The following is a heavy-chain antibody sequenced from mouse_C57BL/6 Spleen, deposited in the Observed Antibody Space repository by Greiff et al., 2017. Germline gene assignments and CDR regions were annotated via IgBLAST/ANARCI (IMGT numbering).Heavy chain of an antibody. CDR2: ICNGGGST. V-gene: IGHV5-12*01. Sequence: EVMLMESGGGLVQPGGSLKLSCAASGFTFSDYYMYWVRQTPEKRLEWVAYICNGGGSTYYTDTVKGRFTISRANAKNTLYLQMSRLMSYETSLYYCSKRGYEYDVGYYAMDYWGQGTSVTVSS. CDR1: GFTFSDYY. CDR3: SKRGYEYDVGYYAMDY. D-gene: IGHD2-4*01. J-gene: IGHJ4*01.